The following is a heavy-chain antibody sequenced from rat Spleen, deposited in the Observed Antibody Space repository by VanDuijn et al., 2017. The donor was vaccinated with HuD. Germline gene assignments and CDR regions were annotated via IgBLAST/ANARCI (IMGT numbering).Heavy chain of an antibody. V-gene: IGHV5-19*01. Sequence: EVQLVESGGGLVQPGRSLKLSCEVSGFTFSNAGMHWIRQAPTKGLEWVASTSPSGKSTYYRDSVKGRFTISRDYDKNTLYLQLSSLRSEDTALYYCARNYGGSPFDYWGQGVMVTVSS. CDR1: GFTFSNAG. J-gene: IGHJ2*01. D-gene: IGHD1-11*01. CDR2: TSPSGKST. CDR3: ARNYGGSPFDY.